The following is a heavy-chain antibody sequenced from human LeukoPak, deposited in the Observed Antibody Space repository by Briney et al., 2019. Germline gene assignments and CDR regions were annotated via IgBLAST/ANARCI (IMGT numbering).Heavy chain of an antibody. J-gene: IGHJ4*02. V-gene: IGHV1-3*01. CDR3: AREGAGTDFDY. D-gene: IGHD4/OR15-4a*01. CDR1: GYTFTGYY. CDR2: INAGNGNT. Sequence: VASVKVSCKASGYTFTGYYMHWVRQAPGQRLEWMEWINAGNGNTKFSQKFQARVTITRDTSASTAYMELSSLRSEDTAVYYCAREGAGTDFDYWGQGTLVTVSS.